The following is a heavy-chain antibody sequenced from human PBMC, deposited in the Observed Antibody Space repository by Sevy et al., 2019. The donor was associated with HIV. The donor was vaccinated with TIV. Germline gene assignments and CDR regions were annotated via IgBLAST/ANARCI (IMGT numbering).Heavy chain of an antibody. CDR2: ISNSGGNI. D-gene: IGHD2-8*02. CDR1: GFTFSTYA. CDR3: AKDGAPYCTGGICFPYWYFDL. J-gene: IGHJ2*01. Sequence: GGSLRLSCADSGFTFSTYAMGWVRQAPGKGLEWVSGISNSGGNIYYADSVKGRFTISRDNSKNTLYLQMNSLRAEETAVYYCAKDGAPYCTGGICFPYWYFDLWGRGTLVTVSS. V-gene: IGHV3-23*01.